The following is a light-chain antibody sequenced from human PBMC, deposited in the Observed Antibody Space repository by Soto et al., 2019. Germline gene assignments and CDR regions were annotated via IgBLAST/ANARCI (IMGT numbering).Light chain of an antibody. V-gene: IGKV1-8*01. CDR2: AAS. J-gene: IGKJ4*01. CDR3: LQYYSYPLT. Sequence: AIRMTQSPSSLSASTGDRVTITCRARQGISRYLAWYQQKTGKAPKLLIYAASTLQSGVPSRFSGSGFGTDFTLTISCLQSEDFATYYCLQYYSYPLTFGGGTKVEIK. CDR1: QGISRY.